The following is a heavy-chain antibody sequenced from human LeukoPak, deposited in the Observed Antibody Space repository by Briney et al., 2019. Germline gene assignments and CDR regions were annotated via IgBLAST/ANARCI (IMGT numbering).Heavy chain of an antibody. CDR1: GGSISSSSYY. D-gene: IGHD2-2*01. J-gene: IGHJ4*02. CDR3: ASVRPKGLIVVVPASRNQIDC. V-gene: IGHV4-39*07. Sequence: SETLSLTCTVSGGSISSSSYYWGWIRQPPGKGLEWIGSIYYSGSTYYNPSLKSRVTISVDTSKNQFSLKLSSVTAADTAVYYCASVRPKGLIVVVPASRNQIDCWGQGTLVTVSS. CDR2: IYYSGST.